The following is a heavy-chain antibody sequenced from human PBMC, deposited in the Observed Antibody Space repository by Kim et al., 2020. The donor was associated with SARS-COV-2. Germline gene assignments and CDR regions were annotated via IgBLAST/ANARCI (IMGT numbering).Heavy chain of an antibody. CDR2: A. Sequence: ANYAQKFQGRVTINSDKSTSTAYMALSSLRSEDTAVYYCARDRWFGDLDFWGQGTLVTVSS. J-gene: IGHJ4*02. V-gene: IGHV1-69*04. CDR3: ARDRWFGDLDF. D-gene: IGHD3-10*01.